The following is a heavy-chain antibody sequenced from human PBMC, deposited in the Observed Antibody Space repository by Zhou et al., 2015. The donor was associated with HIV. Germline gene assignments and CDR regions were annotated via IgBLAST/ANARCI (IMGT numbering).Heavy chain of an antibody. J-gene: IGHJ6*02. Sequence: QVQLVQSGAEVKKPGSSVKVSCKASGGTFSSYAISWVRQAPGQGLEWMGGIIPIFGTANYAQKFQGRVTITADESTSTAYMELGSLRSDDTAVYYCARLEGGYNYGTFGYDGMDVWGQGTTVTVSS. D-gene: IGHD5-18*01. CDR1: GGTFSSYA. CDR3: ARLEGGYNYGTFGYDGMDV. V-gene: IGHV1-69*01. CDR2: IIPIFGTA.